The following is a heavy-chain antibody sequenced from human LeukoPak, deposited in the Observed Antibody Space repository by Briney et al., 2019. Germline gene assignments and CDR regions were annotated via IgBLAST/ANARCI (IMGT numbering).Heavy chain of an antibody. D-gene: IGHD3-22*01. CDR2: IYHSGST. V-gene: IGHV4-59*01. CDR1: GGSISTYY. J-gene: IGHJ3*02. Sequence: PSETLSLTCTVSGGSISTYYWSWIRQPPGKGLEWIGYIYHSGSTNYNPSLKSRVTISVDTSKKQFSLKLSSVTAADTAVYYCAREYYYDSSGYYPPHAFDIWGQGTMVTVSS. CDR3: AREYYYDSSGYYPPHAFDI.